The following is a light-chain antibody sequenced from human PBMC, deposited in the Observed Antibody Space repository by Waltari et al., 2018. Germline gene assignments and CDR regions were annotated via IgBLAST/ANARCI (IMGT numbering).Light chain of an antibody. J-gene: IGLJ2*01. Sequence: QSALTQPRSVSGSPGQSVTTSCPGTRADVGGYHYVSWYQQHPGKAPKLMIYDVSKRPSGVPDRFSGSKSGNTASLTISGLQAEDEADYYCCSYAGSYTPMVFGGGTKLTVL. CDR2: DVS. V-gene: IGLV2-11*01. CDR1: RADVGGYHY. CDR3: CSYAGSYTPMV.